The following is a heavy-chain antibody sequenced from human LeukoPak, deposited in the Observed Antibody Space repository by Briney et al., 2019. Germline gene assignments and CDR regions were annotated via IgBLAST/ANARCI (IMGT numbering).Heavy chain of an antibody. Sequence: GGSLRLSCAASGFTFSSYWMHWVRQAPGKGLVWVSRINSDGSSTSYADSVKGRFTISRDNAKNTLYLQMNSLRAEDTAVYYWARNQLNHYYYYYGMDVWGQGTTVTVSS. D-gene: IGHD1-14*01. CDR1: GFTFSSYW. CDR3: ARNQLNHYYYYYGMDV. V-gene: IGHV3-74*01. J-gene: IGHJ6*02. CDR2: INSDGSST.